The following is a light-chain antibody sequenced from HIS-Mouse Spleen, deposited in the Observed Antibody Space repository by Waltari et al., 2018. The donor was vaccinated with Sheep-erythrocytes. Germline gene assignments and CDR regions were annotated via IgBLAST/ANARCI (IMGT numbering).Light chain of an antibody. CDR1: SRDFGRNNL. CDR2: EGS. J-gene: IGLJ3*02. CDR3: CSYAGSSTPWV. Sequence: QSALTQPASVSGSPGQSITISGPGTSRDFGRNNLVSWYQQHPGKAPKLMIYEGSKRPSGVSNRFSGSKSGNTASLTISGLQAEDEADYYCCSYAGSSTPWVFGGGTKLTVL. V-gene: IGLV2-23*01.